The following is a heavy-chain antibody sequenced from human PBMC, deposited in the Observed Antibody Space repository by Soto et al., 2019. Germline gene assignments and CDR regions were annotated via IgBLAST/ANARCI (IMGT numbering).Heavy chain of an antibody. Sequence: PSETLSLTCTVSGGSISNYYWTWIRQPPGKRLEWIGYIYNSGSTNYNPSLKSRVTISVDTSKNQFSLKLSSVTAADTAVYYCARHVEYYDILTGPHWFDPWGQGTLVTVSS. CDR1: GGSISNYY. V-gene: IGHV4-59*08. CDR3: ARHVEYYDILTGPHWFDP. J-gene: IGHJ5*02. D-gene: IGHD3-9*01. CDR2: IYNSGST.